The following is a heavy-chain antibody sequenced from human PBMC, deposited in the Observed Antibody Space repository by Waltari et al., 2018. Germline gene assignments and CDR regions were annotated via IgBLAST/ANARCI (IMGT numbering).Heavy chain of an antibody. CDR3: ATLFRAWFDP. Sequence: QVQLQESGPGLVKPSETLSLTCAVSGYSISSGYYWGWIRQPPGKGLEWIGSIYHSGSTYYNPSLKSRVTISVDTSKNQFSLKLSSVTAADTAVYYCATLFRAWFDPWGQGTLVTASS. CDR2: IYHSGST. V-gene: IGHV4-38-2*01. J-gene: IGHJ5*02. CDR1: GYSISSGYY.